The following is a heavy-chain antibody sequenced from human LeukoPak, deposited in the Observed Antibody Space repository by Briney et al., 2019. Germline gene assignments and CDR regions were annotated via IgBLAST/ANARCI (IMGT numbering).Heavy chain of an antibody. J-gene: IGHJ4*02. V-gene: IGHV4-59*02. Sequence: PSETLSLTCTVSGGSVSSYFWSWIRQPPGKGLEWIGYIYYSGSTNYNPSLKSRVTISVDTSKNQFSLKLSSVTAADTAVYYCARGIAAAGNIDYWGQGTLATVSS. CDR1: GGSVSSYF. CDR3: ARGIAAAGNIDY. D-gene: IGHD6-13*01. CDR2: IYYSGST.